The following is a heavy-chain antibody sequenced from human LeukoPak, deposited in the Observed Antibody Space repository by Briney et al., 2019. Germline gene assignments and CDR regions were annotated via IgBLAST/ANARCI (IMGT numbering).Heavy chain of an antibody. CDR3: AKDHVTWGNRYFDH. CDR1: GFTFSTYG. V-gene: IGHV3-30*02. J-gene: IGHJ4*02. D-gene: IGHD3-16*01. CDR2: IGHDGTKI. Sequence: GGSLRLSCAASGFTFSTYGMHWVRQAPGKGLEWVAFIGHDGTKIYYADSVQGRFTISRDNSKNTLYLEMNSLSGEDTALYYCAKDHVTWGNRYFDHWGQGTLGTVSS.